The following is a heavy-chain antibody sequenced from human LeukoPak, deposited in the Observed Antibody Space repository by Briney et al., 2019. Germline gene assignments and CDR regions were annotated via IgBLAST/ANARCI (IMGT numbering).Heavy chain of an antibody. J-gene: IGHJ4*02. CDR3: ARLTGLSTSPDRYYLDY. CDR1: GDSISSYY. D-gene: IGHD6-6*01. Sequence: PSETLSLTCTVFGDSISSYYWSWIRQPPGKGLEWIGYIYTSGGTNYIPSLKGRVTISIDTSKNQFSLKLSSVTAADSAVYYCARLTGLSTSPDRYYLDYWGQGTLVTVSS. CDR2: IYTSGGT. V-gene: IGHV4-4*09.